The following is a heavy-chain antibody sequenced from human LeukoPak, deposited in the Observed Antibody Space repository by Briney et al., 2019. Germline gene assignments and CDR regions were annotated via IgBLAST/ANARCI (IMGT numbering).Heavy chain of an antibody. D-gene: IGHD2-15*01. CDR3: ASSPGYCSGGSCYPYYFDY. V-gene: IGHV4-39*01. J-gene: IGHJ4*02. CDR1: GGSTSSSSYY. Sequence: KPSETLSLTCTVSGGSTSSSSYYWGWIRQPPGKGLEWIGSIFYSGSTYYNPSLKSRVTISVDKSKTHFSLKLSSVTAADTAVYYCASSPGYCSGGSCYPYYFDYWGQGTLVTVSS. CDR2: IFYSGST.